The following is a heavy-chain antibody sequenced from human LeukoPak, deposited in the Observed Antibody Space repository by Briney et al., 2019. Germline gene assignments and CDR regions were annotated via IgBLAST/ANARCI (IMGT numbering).Heavy chain of an antibody. J-gene: IGHJ4*02. CDR2: IYHSGST. CDR3: ARHLYDSSGYYPYYFDY. Sequence: SETLSLTCAVSGYSISSGYYWGWIRQPPGKGLEWIGSIYHSGSTYYNPSLKSRVTISVDTSKNQFSLKLSSVNAADTAVYYCARHLYDSSGYYPYYFDYWGQGTLVTVSS. D-gene: IGHD3-22*01. CDR1: GYSISSGYY. V-gene: IGHV4-38-2*01.